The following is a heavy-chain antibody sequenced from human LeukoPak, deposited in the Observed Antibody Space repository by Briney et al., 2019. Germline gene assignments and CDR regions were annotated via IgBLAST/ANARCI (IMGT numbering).Heavy chain of an antibody. CDR1: GFTFSSYS. V-gene: IGHV3-48*04. D-gene: IGHD6-13*01. CDR2: ISSSGSTI. J-gene: IGHJ4*02. CDR3: ARIGASSWYEDY. Sequence: PGGSLRLSCAASGFTFSSYSMNWVRQAPGKGLEWVSYISSSGSTIYYADSVKGRFTISRDNAKNSLYLQMNSLRAEDTAVYYCARIGASSWYEDYWGQGTLVTVSS.